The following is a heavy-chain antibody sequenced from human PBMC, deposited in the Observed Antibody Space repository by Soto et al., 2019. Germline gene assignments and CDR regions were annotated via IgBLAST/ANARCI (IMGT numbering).Heavy chain of an antibody. CDR1: GFTFSSYG. Sequence: GGSLRLSCAASGFTFSSYGMHWVRQAPCKGLEWVAVIWYDGSNKYYADSVKGRFTISRDNSKNTLYLQMNSLRAEDTAVYYCARDGSSSSFKHYYYGMDVWGQGTTVTVSS. CDR2: IWYDGSNK. CDR3: ARDGSSSSFKHYYYGMDV. V-gene: IGHV3-33*01. D-gene: IGHD6-13*01. J-gene: IGHJ6*02.